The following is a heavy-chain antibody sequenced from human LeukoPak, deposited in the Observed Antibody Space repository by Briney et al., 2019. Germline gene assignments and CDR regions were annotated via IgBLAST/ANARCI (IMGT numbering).Heavy chain of an antibody. CDR1: GFTFDDYA. CDR2: VSWNSGTL. Sequence: GGSLRLSCAASGFTFDDYAMRWVRQPPGKGLEWVSGVSWNSGTLGYADSVKGRFTISRDNAKNSLYLQMNSLRADDVALYYCAKGQRGGIPSAFDIWGQGTMVTVSS. V-gene: IGHV3-9*03. CDR3: AKGQRGGIPSAFDI. J-gene: IGHJ3*02. D-gene: IGHD2-15*01.